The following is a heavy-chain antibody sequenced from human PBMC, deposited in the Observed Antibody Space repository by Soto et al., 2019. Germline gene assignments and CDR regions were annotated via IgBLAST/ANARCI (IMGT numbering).Heavy chain of an antibody. CDR3: ARGDVVAATKQVATIQFDY. CDR2: INHSGST. V-gene: IGHV4-34*01. CDR1: GGSFSGYY. Sequence: QVQLQQWGAGLLKPSETLSLTCAVYGGSFSGYYWSWIRQPPGKGLEWIGEINHSGSTNYNPSLKSRVTISVDTSKNQFSLKLSSVTAADTAVYYCARGDVVAATKQVATIQFDYWGQGTLVTVSS. D-gene: IGHD2-15*01. J-gene: IGHJ4*02.